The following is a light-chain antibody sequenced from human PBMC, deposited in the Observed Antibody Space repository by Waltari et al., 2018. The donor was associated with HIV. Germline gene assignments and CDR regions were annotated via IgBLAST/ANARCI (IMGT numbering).Light chain of an antibody. CDR1: TSDVGGDNY. Sequence: QSALTQPASVSGSPGQSITISCTGTTSDVGGDNYVSWYNQHTGKAPRIITSDLSNLPSGVFDRFSGSKSGNTASLTISGLQAEDEADYFCSSYRNSTFYVFGNGTKVTVL. V-gene: IGLV2-14*03. J-gene: IGLJ1*01. CDR3: SSYRNSTFYV. CDR2: DLS.